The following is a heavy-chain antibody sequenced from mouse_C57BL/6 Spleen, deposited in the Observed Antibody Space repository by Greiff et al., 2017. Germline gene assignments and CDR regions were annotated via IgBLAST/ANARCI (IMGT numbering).Heavy chain of an antibody. Sequence: EVQRVESGGGLVKPGGSLKLSCAASGFTFSSYTMSWVRQTPEKRLEWVATISGGGGNTYYPDSVKGRFTISRDNAKNTLYRQMSSLRSEDTALYYCARQGRRYCGSCYWYFDVWGTGTTVTVSS. D-gene: IGHD1-1*01. CDR2: ISGGGGNT. V-gene: IGHV5-9*01. J-gene: IGHJ1*03. CDR3: ARQGRRYCGSCYWYFDV. CDR1: GFTFSSYT.